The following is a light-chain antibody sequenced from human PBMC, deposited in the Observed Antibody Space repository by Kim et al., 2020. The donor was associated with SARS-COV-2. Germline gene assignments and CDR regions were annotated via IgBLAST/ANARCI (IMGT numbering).Light chain of an antibody. CDR1: SGYFNYS. J-gene: IGLJ1*01. CDR3: GADHGSGSNFVFV. V-gene: IGLV9-49*01. CDR2: VGTGGIVG. Sequence: CTLSSGYFNYSMDWYQQRPGKGPRFVMRVGTGGIVGSKGDGIPDRFSVLGSGLNPYLTIKNIQEEDESDYHCGADHGSGSNFVFVFGTGTKVTVL.